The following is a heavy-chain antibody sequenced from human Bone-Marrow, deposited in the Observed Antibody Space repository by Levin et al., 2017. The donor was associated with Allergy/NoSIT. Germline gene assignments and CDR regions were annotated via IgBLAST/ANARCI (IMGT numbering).Heavy chain of an antibody. Sequence: LSLTCAASGFTFSSYSMNWVRQAPGKGLEWVSYISSSSSTIYYADSVKGRFTISRDNAKNSLYLQMNSLRAEDTAVYYCARDSSMIVEGGMDVWGQGTTVTVSS. D-gene: IGHD3-22*01. J-gene: IGHJ6*02. CDR3: ARDSSMIVEGGMDV. V-gene: IGHV3-48*01. CDR2: ISSSSSTI. CDR1: GFTFSSYS.